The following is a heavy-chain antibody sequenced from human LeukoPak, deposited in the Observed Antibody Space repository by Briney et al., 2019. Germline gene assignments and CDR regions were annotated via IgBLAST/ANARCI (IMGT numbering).Heavy chain of an antibody. CDR2: IYYDGSNK. J-gene: IGHJ6*03. D-gene: IGHD4-11*01. CDR1: GLTFRVFG. V-gene: IGHV3-33*06. CDR3: AKALYSNYYMDA. Sequence: GGSLRLFCAASGLTFRVFGMNWVRQAPGKGLEWVATIYYDGSNKYYADSVKGRFTISRDNSKNSVSLQMNSLRAEDTALYYCAKALYSNYYMDARGKGTTVTVSS.